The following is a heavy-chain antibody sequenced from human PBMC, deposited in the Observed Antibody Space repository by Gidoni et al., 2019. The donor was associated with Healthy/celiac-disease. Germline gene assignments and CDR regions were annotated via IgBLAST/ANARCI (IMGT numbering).Heavy chain of an antibody. CDR2: ISSSGSTI. J-gene: IGHJ4*02. Sequence: QVQLVESGGGLVKPGGSLRRTFAASGFTFSAYYMSWIRPAPGKGLGWVSYISSSGSTIYYADSVKGRFTISRDNAKNSLYLQMNSLRAEDTAVYYCARVEDYGDLFDYWGQGTLVTVSS. CDR1: GFTFSAYY. V-gene: IGHV3-11*01. D-gene: IGHD4-17*01. CDR3: ARVEDYGDLFDY.